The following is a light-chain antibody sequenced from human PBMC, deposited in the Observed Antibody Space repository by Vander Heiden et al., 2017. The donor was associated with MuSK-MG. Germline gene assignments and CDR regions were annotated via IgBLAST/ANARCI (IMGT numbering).Light chain of an antibody. J-gene: IGKJ4*01. CDR1: QSISSW. V-gene: IGKV1-5*01. CDR3: QQHNSYSLIT. Sequence: DIQMTQSPSTLSASVGDRVTITCRASQSISSWLAWYQQKPGKAPKLLIYDASSLESVVPSRFSGSGYGKEFTLTISSRQPDDFAPYYCQQHNSYSLITFGVGTKVEIK. CDR2: DAS.